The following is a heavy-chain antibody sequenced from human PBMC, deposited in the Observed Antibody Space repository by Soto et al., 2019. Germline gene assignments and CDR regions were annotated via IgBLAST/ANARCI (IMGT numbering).Heavy chain of an antibody. CDR2: IHGTRSII. Sequence: ESGGGLVQPGGSPRLSCAVSGFTFSTHAMNWVRQAPGKGLEWVAYIHGTRSIIYYADSVKGRFTISRDNAKNSLFLQMDSLRDEDTAVYYCARDARNADYDYWGQGTLVTVSS. CDR3: ARDARNADYDY. V-gene: IGHV3-48*02. J-gene: IGHJ4*02. D-gene: IGHD1-1*01. CDR1: GFTFSTHA.